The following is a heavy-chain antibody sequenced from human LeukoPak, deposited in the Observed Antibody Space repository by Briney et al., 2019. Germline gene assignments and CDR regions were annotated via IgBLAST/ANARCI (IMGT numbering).Heavy chain of an antibody. CDR1: GVSISSYY. J-gene: IGHJ4*02. CDR3: AGYTSGWYAAYFDY. Sequence: SETLSLTCTVSGVSISSYYWSWIRQPAGKGLEWIGHIYTSGGTNYNPSPKSRVTMSVETSKNQFSLKLSSVTAADTAVYYCAGYTSGWYAAYFDYWGQGILVTVSS. D-gene: IGHD6-19*01. CDR2: IYTSGGT. V-gene: IGHV4-4*07.